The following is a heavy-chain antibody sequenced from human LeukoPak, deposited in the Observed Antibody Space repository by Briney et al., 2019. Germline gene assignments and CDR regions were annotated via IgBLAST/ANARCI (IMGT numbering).Heavy chain of an antibody. V-gene: IGHV3-43*02. Sequence: AGGSLRLSCAASGFTFDDYAMHWVRQAPGKGLEWVSLISGDGGSTYYADSVKGRFTISRDNSKNSLYLQMNSLRAEDTAVYYCAREGPTAALYDYWGQGTLVTVSS. J-gene: IGHJ4*02. D-gene: IGHD2-8*01. CDR3: AREGPTAALYDY. CDR2: ISGDGGST. CDR1: GFTFDDYA.